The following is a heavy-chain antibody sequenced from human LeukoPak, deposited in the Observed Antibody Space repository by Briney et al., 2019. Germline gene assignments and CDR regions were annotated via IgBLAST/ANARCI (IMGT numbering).Heavy chain of an antibody. CDR2: ISGSGGTT. CDR1: GFTFNNYA. Sequence: GGSLRLSCAASGFTFNNYAMSWVRQAPGKGLEWVSVISGSGGTTYYADSVRGRFTISRDNSKNTLYLRMNSLRAEDTAVYYCARVGAYDSSGYTFDYWGQGTLVTVSS. J-gene: IGHJ4*02. CDR3: ARVGAYDSSGYTFDY. D-gene: IGHD3-22*01. V-gene: IGHV3-23*01.